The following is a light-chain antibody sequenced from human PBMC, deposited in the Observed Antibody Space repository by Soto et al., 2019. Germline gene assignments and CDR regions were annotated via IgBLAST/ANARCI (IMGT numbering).Light chain of an antibody. CDR3: QQYSNYWT. Sequence: DIQMTQSPSTLSASVGDRVTITCRASQSISNFLAWYQQKPGKAPKLLIYLASSLQSGVPSRFSGSGSGTQFTLTISSLQPDYFATYYCQQYSNYWTFGQGTKVEIK. V-gene: IGKV1-5*03. J-gene: IGKJ1*01. CDR2: LAS. CDR1: QSISNF.